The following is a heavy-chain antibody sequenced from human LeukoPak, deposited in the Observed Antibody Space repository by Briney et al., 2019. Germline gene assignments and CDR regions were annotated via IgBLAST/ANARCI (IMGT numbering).Heavy chain of an antibody. CDR3: ANVEMARKGYGMDV. V-gene: IGHV1-69*04. D-gene: IGHD5-24*01. J-gene: IGHJ6*02. CDR2: IIPILGIA. CDR1: VGSFRSYA. Sequence: PVKVSCKDSVGSFRSYAISWVRLAPGPGLEWVGRIIPILGIANYAQKFQGRVTITADKSTSTAYMELSSLRSEDTAVYYCANVEMARKGYGMDVWVQGSTVTVSS.